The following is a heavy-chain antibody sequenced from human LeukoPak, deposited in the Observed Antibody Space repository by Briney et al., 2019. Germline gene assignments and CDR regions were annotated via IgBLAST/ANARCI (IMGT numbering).Heavy chain of an antibody. CDR1: GYTFTGYY. Sequence: ASVKVSCKASGYTFTGYYMHWVRQAPGQGREWMGRINPNSGGTNYAQKFQGRVTMTRDTSISTAYMELSRLRSDDTAVYYCARVRECSSGWRFDYWGQGTLVTVSS. J-gene: IGHJ4*02. V-gene: IGHV1-2*06. CDR3: ARVRECSSGWRFDY. D-gene: IGHD6-19*01. CDR2: INPNSGGT.